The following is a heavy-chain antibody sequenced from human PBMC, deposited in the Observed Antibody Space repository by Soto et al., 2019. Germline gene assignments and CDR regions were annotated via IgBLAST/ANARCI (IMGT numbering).Heavy chain of an antibody. CDR2: IYYSGST. Sequence: SEILSLTCTVSGGSISSYYWSWIRQPPGKGLEWIGYIYYSGSTNYNPSLKSRVTISVDTSKHQFSLKLSSVTAADTAVYYCARFGCSSTSRYRGLNWFDPWGQGTLVTVSS. J-gene: IGHJ5*02. CDR1: GGSISSYY. D-gene: IGHD2-2*01. CDR3: ARFGCSSTSRYRGLNWFDP. V-gene: IGHV4-59*01.